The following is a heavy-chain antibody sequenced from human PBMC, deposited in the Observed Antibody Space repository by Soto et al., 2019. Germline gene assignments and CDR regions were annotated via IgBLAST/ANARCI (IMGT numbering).Heavy chain of an antibody. J-gene: IGHJ4*02. V-gene: IGHV3-53*01. CDR2: IYSGGST. Sequence: EVQLVESGGGLIQPGGSLRLSCAASGFTVSSNYMSWVRQAPGKGLEWVSVIYSGGSTYYADSVKGRFTISRDNSKNTLYLQMNRLRAEDTAVYYCARDSGIAAAEQGYWGQGTLVTVS. CDR1: GFTVSSNY. D-gene: IGHD6-13*01. CDR3: ARDSGIAAAEQGY.